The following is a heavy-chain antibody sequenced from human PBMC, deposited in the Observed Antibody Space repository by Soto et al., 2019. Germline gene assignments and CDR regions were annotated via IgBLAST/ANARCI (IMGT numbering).Heavy chain of an antibody. J-gene: IGHJ4*02. CDR2: VTRDDKT. V-gene: IGHV3-23*01. Sequence: GGSLRLSCAASGFTFSSYAMSWVRQTPRKGLDWVSAVTRDDKTYYADSVKGRFTISRDDSKNMVFLQMNNLRAEDTAIYYCTKEIPVTGTPFFDYWGQGTLVTVSS. CDR3: TKEIPVTGTPFFDY. CDR1: GFTFSSYA. D-gene: IGHD6-19*01.